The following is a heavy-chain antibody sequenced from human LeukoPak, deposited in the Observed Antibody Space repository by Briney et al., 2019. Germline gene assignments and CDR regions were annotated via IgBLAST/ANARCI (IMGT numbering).Heavy chain of an antibody. CDR2: IREDGSQK. D-gene: IGHD2-8*01. Sequence: PGGSLRLSCAASGFTFTTYWMGWVRQAPGKGLEWVASIREDGSQKTSVDSVRGRFTISRDNAKNSVYLQMDSLRAEDTAVYYCARGPTNGQALDYWGQGTLVSVSS. CDR3: ARGPTNGQALDY. J-gene: IGHJ4*02. V-gene: IGHV3-7*01. CDR1: GFTFTTYW.